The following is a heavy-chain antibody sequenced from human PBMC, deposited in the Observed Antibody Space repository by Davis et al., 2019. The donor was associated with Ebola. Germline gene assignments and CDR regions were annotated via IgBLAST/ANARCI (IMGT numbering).Heavy chain of an antibody. D-gene: IGHD3-3*01. CDR2: INPHNGNT. V-gene: IGHV1-18*04. CDR1: GYTFTNYG. CDR3: ARGTYYDFWSGYYTGWFDP. Sequence: ASVKVSCKASGYTFTNYGITWVRQAPGQGLEWMGWINPHNGNTNYAQNVQGRVIMTSDTATTTAYMEVGSLRSDDTAVYYCARGTYYDFWSGYYTGWFDPWGQGTLVTVSS. J-gene: IGHJ5*02.